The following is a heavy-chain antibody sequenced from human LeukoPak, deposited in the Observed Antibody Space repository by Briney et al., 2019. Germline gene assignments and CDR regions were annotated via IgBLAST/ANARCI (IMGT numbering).Heavy chain of an antibody. CDR3: ARAKGRDRFSYYYYYMDV. J-gene: IGHJ6*03. CDR2: IYYSGST. CDR1: GGSISSYY. V-gene: IGHV4-59*01. D-gene: IGHD3-10*01. Sequence: PSETLSLTCTVSGGSISSYYWSWIRQPPGKGLEWIGYIYYSGSTNYNPSLKSRVTISVDTSKNQFSLKLSSVTAADTAVYYCARAKGRDRFSYYYYYMDVWGKGTTVTVSS.